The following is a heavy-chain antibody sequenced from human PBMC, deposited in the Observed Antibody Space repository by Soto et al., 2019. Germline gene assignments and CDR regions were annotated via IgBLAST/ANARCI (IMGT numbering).Heavy chain of an antibody. CDR2: IVVGSGNT. CDR3: ARDRGPSSGYYPYWFDP. J-gene: IGHJ5*02. V-gene: IGHV1-58*01. D-gene: IGHD3-22*01. CDR1: GFTFTSSA. Sequence: SVKVSCKASGFTFTSSAVQWVRRARGQRLEWIGWIVVGSGNTNYAQKFQERVTITTDKSTSTAYMELSSLRSEDTAVYYCARDRGPSSGYYPYWFDPWGQGTLVTVSS.